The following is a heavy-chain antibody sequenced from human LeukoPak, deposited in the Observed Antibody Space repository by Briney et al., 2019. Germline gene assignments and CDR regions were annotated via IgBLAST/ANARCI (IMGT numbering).Heavy chain of an antibody. CDR1: GFTFSSYS. D-gene: IGHD3-3*01. J-gene: IGHJ4*02. CDR3: ARGGYDFWSGYYSYQLDY. V-gene: IGHV3-21*01. Sequence: GGSLRLSCAASGFTFSSYSMNWVRQAPGKGLEWVSSISSSSSYIYYADSVKGRFTISRDNAKNSLYLQMNSLRVEDTAVYYCARGGYDFWSGYYSYQLDYWGQGTLVTVSS. CDR2: ISSSSSYI.